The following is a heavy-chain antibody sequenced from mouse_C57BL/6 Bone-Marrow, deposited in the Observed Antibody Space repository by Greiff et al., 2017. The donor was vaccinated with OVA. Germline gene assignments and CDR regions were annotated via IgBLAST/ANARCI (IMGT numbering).Heavy chain of an antibody. D-gene: IGHD2-3*01. CDR3: ARWLLHYYFDY. CDR2: IYPSDSET. J-gene: IGHJ2*01. CDR1: GYTFTSYW. Sequence: QVQLQQPGAELVRPGSSVKLSCKASGYTFTSYWMDWVKQRPGQGLEWIGNIYPSDSETHYNQKFKDKATLTVDKSSSTAYMQLSSLTSEDSAVYYCARWLLHYYFDYWGQGTTLTVSS. V-gene: IGHV1-61*01.